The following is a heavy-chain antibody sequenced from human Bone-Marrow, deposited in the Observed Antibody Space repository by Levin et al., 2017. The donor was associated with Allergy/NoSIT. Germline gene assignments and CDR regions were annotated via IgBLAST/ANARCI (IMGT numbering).Heavy chain of an antibody. CDR2: ISYDGSNK. V-gene: IGHV3-30*04. D-gene: IGHD6-19*01. CDR1: GFTFSSYA. Sequence: LSLTCAASGFTFSSYAMHWVRQAPGKGLEWVAGISYDGSNKYYADSVKGRFTISRDNSKNTLYLQMNSLRAEDTAVYYFARDWGSGWYRNAFDIWGQGTMVTVSS. CDR3: ARDWGSGWYRNAFDI. J-gene: IGHJ3*02.